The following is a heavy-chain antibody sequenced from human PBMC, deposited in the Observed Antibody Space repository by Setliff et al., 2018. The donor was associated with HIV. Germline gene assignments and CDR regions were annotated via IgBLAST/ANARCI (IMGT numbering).Heavy chain of an antibody. V-gene: IGHV3-23*01. CDR2: LRGSGGNT. J-gene: IGHJ4*02. Sequence: GGSLRLSCAASGFTFNTYARSWVRHGPGKGLKWVSVLRGSGGNTFYGDSVKGRFTISRDNAKNSQYLLLGDLRAEDTAVYYCAAVFTGEPGRSLDYWGQGTPVTVSS. D-gene: IGHD1-26*01. CDR1: GFTFNTYA. CDR3: AAVFTGEPGRSLDY.